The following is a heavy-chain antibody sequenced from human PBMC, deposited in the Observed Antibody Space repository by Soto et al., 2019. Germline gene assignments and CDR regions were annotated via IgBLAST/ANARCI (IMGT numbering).Heavy chain of an antibody. D-gene: IGHD3-16*02. J-gene: IGHJ4*02. CDR3: ARARGVISVGVLGY. CDR1: GYPFTSYD. V-gene: IGHV1-18*01. CDR2: ISAYNGNT. Sequence: QVQLVQSGAEVKKPGASVKVSCKASGYPFTSYDISWVRQAPGQGLEWMGWISAYNGNTNYAQKLQGRVTMTKDTSTRRAYMELRSLRSDDTAVYYCARARGVISVGVLGYWGQGTLDTVSS.